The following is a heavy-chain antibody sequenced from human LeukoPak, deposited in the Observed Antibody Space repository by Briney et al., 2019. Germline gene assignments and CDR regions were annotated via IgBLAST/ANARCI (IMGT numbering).Heavy chain of an antibody. J-gene: IGHJ4*02. V-gene: IGHV4-59*01. Sequence: PSETLSLTCTVSGGSISSYYWSWIRQPPGKGLEWIGYIYYSGSTNYNPSLKSRVTISVDTSKNQFSLKLSSVTAADTAVYYCARGDYGGNSGYFDYWGQGTLVTVSS. CDR1: GGSISSYY. CDR3: ARGDYGGNSGYFDY. D-gene: IGHD4-23*01. CDR2: IYYSGST.